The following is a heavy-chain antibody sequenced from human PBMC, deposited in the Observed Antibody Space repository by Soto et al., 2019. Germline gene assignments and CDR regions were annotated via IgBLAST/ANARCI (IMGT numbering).Heavy chain of an antibody. J-gene: IGHJ4*02. CDR3: ARTYYYGSGSYYFPFDD. Sequence: GGSLRLSCAASGFTFSSYEMNWVRQAPGKGLEWVSYISSSGSTIYYADSVKGRFTISRDNAKNSLYLQMNSLRAEDTAVYYCARTYYYGSGSYYFPFDDWGQGTLVTASS. V-gene: IGHV3-48*03. CDR1: GFTFSSYE. CDR2: ISSSGSTI. D-gene: IGHD3-10*01.